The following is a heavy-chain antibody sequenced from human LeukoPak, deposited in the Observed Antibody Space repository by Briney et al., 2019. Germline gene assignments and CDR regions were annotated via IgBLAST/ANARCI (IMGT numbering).Heavy chain of an antibody. J-gene: IGHJ4*02. D-gene: IGHD5-18*01. CDR1: GFTFSSYG. CDR3: AKGYSYGSYYFDY. Sequence: GGSQRLSCAASGFTFSSYGMHWVRQAPGKGLEWVAVIWYDGSNKYYADSVKGRFTISRDNSKNTLYLQMNSLRAEDTAVYYCAKGYSYGSYYFDYWGQGTLVTVSS. CDR2: IWYDGSNK. V-gene: IGHV3-33*06.